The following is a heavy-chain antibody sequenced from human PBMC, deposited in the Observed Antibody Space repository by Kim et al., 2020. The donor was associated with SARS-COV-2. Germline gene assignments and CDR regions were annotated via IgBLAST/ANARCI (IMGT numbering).Heavy chain of an antibody. CDR2: ISYDGSNK. CDR1: GFTFSSYG. D-gene: IGHD3-10*01. J-gene: IGHJ5*02. V-gene: IGHV3-30*18. CDR3: AKEGVHRGSSRSNWFYP. Sequence: GGSLRLSCAASGFTFSSYGIHWVRQAPGKGLEWVAVISYDGSNKYYTDSVKGRFTISRDNSKNTLYLQMNSLKAEDTAVYYCAKEGVHRGSSRSNWFYPWGQ.